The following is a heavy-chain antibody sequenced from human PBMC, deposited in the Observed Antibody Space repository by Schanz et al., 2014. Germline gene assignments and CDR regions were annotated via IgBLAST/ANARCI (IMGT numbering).Heavy chain of an antibody. Sequence: QVYLVQSGSELKKPGASVKVSCKASGYTFTSYSMNWVRQAPGQGLEWMGWISTNTGNPTYAQGFTGRFVFSLDTSVTTAYLQINSLKAEDTAVYYCARGRPSTRWFYFDYWGQGTLVTVSS. V-gene: IGHV7-4-1*02. CDR3: ARGRPSTRWFYFDY. CDR2: ISTNTGNP. CDR1: GYTFTSYS. J-gene: IGHJ4*02. D-gene: IGHD6-13*01.